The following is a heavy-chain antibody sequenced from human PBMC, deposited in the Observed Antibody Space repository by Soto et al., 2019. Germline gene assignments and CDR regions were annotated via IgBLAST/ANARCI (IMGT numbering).Heavy chain of an antibody. J-gene: IGHJ6*02. D-gene: IGHD4-17*01. CDR2: IIPVFGTA. CDR3: SRGDATKIVVTTYYGMDV. CDR1: GGTLRNYG. Sequence: QVQLVQSGAEVKTPGSSVRVSCKASGGTLRNYGISWVRQAPGQGLEWRGGIIPVFGTANYAQKFQGRVTITADESTSTVYMDVTSLRSEDTAVYYCSRGDATKIVVTTYYGMDVWGQGTTVTVSS. V-gene: IGHV1-69*12.